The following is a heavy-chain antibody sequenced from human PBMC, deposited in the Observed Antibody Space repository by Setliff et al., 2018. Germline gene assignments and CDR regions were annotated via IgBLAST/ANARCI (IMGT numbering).Heavy chain of an antibody. CDR3: ARAPPSVPYGDYGPRQYFDL. CDR1: SGSIGSHY. V-gene: IGHV4-59*11. J-gene: IGHJ2*01. D-gene: IGHD4-17*01. CDR2: VFHTGST. Sequence: PSETLSLTCSVSSGSIGSHYWNWMRQPPGKGLEWIGHVFHTGSTKYNPSPRSRVTISVDTSENYFSLRLTSVTAADTAVYYCARAPPSVPYGDYGPRQYFDLWGRGSLVTVSS.